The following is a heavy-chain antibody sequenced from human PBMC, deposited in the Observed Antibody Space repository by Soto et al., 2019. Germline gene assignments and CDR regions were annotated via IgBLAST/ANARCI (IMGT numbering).Heavy chain of an antibody. Sequence: SETLSVTCTVSGGSISSYYWSWIRQPAGKRLEWIGRIYTSGSTNYNPSLKSRVTMSVDTSKNQFSPKLSSVTAADTAVYYCASQVGGNWNYGAGYYFDYWGQGTLVTVSS. J-gene: IGHJ4*02. CDR2: IYTSGST. CDR3: ASQVGGNWNYGAGYYFDY. V-gene: IGHV4-4*07. CDR1: GGSISSYY. D-gene: IGHD1-7*01.